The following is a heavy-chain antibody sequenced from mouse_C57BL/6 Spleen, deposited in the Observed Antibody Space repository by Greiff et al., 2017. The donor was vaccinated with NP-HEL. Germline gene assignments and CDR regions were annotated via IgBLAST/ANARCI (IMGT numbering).Heavy chain of an antibody. V-gene: IGHV1-4*01. J-gene: IGHJ2*01. CDR3: ARDYYGSSSCDY. CDR2: INPSSGYT. Sequence: QVQLKESGAELARPGASVKMSCKASGYTFTSYTMHWVKQRPGQGLEWIGYINPSSGYTKYNQKFKDKATLTADKSSSTAYMQLSSLTSEDSAVYYGARDYYGSSSCDYWGQGTTLTVSS. CDR1: GYTFTSYT. D-gene: IGHD1-1*01.